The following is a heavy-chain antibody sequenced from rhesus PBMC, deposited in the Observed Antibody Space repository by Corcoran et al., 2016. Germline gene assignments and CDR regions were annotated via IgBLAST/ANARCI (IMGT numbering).Heavy chain of an antibody. J-gene: IGHJ6*01. CDR3: ARGATLDS. Sequence: QVQLQESGPGLVKPSETPSLTSAASGGAARSSNWVGGIRHPPGKVREWIGYLSGSRGSPYYNPSLKSRVTISTDTSKNQFSLKLSSVTAADTAVYYCARGATLDSWGQGVVVTVSS. CDR1: GGAARSSNW. D-gene: IGHD1-44*02. CDR2: LSGSRGSP. V-gene: IGHV4-65*01.